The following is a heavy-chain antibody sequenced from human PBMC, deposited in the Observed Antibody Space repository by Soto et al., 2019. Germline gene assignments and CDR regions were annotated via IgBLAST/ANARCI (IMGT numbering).Heavy chain of an antibody. CDR3: ARDWNIDSLLVPPVKFIDY. CDR1: GYTFRNFA. Sequence: VQLLQSGGEVKKPGASVKVSCYTSGYTFRNFAVSWVRLAPGQGPEWMGRISPYTGKTHFAQNFQGRVTLTADTATGAAYRELSSLKSDDTAVSYCARDWNIDSLLVPPVKFIDYWGQGTLSTVSS. D-gene: IGHD1-1*01. V-gene: IGHV1-18*01. CDR2: ISPYTGKT. J-gene: IGHJ4*02.